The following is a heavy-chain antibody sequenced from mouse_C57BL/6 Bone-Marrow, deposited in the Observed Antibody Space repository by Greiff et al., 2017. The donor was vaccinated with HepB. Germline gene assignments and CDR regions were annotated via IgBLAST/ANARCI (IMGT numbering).Heavy chain of an antibody. V-gene: IGHV1-55*01. CDR2: IYPGSGST. CDR1: GYTFTSYW. CDR3: ARSVEDPWYFDV. Sequence: QVQLKQPGAELVKPGASVKMSCKASGYTFTSYWITWVKQRPGQGLEWIGDIYPGSGSTNYNEKFKSKATLTVDTSSSTAYMQLSSLTSEDSAVYYCARSVEDPWYFDVWGTGTTVTVSS. J-gene: IGHJ1*03.